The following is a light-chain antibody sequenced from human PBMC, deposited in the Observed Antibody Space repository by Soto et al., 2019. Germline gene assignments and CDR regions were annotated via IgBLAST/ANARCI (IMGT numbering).Light chain of an antibody. CDR1: QSVGSNY. J-gene: IGKJ1*01. CDR2: GAS. Sequence: EIVLTQSPGTLSLSPGETVTLSCRASQSVGSNYLAWYQQKPGQAPRLLIYGASSRPTVIPDRFSGRGSGTDFTLTISRLEPEDFAVYYCQQYANSPRTFGQGTRV. V-gene: IGKV3-20*01. CDR3: QQYANSPRT.